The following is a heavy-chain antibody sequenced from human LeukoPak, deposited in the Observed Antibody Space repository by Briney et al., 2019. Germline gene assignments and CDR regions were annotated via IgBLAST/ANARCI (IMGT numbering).Heavy chain of an antibody. Sequence: AESLKISCQGSGYSFATYWISWVRQMPDKVLEWMGRIGASDSDTTYSPSFQGHVTISVDKSISTAYLQWSSLKASDTAMYYCARHKTASYDVLPGDYWGQGTLVIVSS. D-gene: IGHD3-9*01. J-gene: IGHJ4*02. V-gene: IGHV5-10-1*01. CDR2: IGASDSDT. CDR1: GYSFATYW. CDR3: ARHKTASYDVLPGDY.